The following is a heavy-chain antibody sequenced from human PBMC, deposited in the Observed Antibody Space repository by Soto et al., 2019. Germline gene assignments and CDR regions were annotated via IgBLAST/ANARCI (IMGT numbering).Heavy chain of an antibody. V-gene: IGHV3-15*01. D-gene: IGHD6-19*01. CDR1: GFTFSDAW. J-gene: IGHJ5*02. Sequence: PGRSLRLSCAAAGFTFSDAWMSWVRQAPGKGLDWVGRIKSKSDVGTTEYAAPVRGRFTISRDDSKNTLYLQMNSLKTEDTAVYYCTTDLWRIAVVVGSTGYFNPWGQGTPVTGSS. CDR2: IKSKSDVGTT. CDR3: TTDLWRIAVVVGSTGYFNP.